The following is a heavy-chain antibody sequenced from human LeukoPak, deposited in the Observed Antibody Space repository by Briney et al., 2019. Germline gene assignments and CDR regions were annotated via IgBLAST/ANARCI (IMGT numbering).Heavy chain of an antibody. V-gene: IGHV1-69*01. CDR1: GCTFSSYA. D-gene: IGHD2-21*01. CDR3: ARVVSGRYYFDY. J-gene: IGHJ4*02. CDR2: IIPIFGTA. Sequence: SSVNVSCKASGCTFSSYAISWVRQAPGQGLEWMGGIIPIFGTANYTQKFQGRVTITADESTSTDYIELSSLRAEDTAVYDCARVVSGRYYFDYWGQGTLVTVSS.